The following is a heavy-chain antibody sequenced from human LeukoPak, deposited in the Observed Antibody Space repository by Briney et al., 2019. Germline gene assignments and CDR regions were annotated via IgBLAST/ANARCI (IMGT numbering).Heavy chain of an antibody. Sequence: GGSLRLPFAASGFTFSSYGMHWVRQAPGKGLEWVAVISYDGSNKYYADFVKGRFTISRDNSKNTLSLQMNGLIPEDTAVYYCAKSVASDAYWGQGTLVTVSS. J-gene: IGHJ4*02. CDR2: ISYDGSNK. CDR3: AKSVASDAY. CDR1: GFTFSSYG. D-gene: IGHD5-12*01. V-gene: IGHV3-30*18.